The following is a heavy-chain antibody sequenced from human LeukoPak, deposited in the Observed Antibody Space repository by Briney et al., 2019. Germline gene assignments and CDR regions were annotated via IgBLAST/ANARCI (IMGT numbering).Heavy chain of an antibody. D-gene: IGHD2-2*01. CDR1: GGSFSGYY. J-gene: IGHJ3*02. CDR3: ARLMSTSDAFDI. Sequence: SETLSIICAVYGGSFSGYYWSWIRQPPGKGLEWIGEINHSGSTNYNPSLKSRVTISVDTSKNQFSLKLSSVTAADTAVYYCARLMSTSDAFDIWGQGTMVTVSS. CDR2: INHSGST. V-gene: IGHV4-34*01.